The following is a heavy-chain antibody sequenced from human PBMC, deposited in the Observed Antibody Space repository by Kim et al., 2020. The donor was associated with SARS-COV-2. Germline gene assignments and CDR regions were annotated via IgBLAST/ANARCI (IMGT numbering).Heavy chain of an antibody. D-gene: IGHD7-27*01. J-gene: IGHJ4*02. Sequence: GGSLRLSCVASCLTFRNTWMSWVRHAPGRGREWVGRMKSSNDGAITDYAATVKGRFTISRDDSINTLYLQMYGLKTEDTGVYYCSPYWGGSGADYWVQGTLVTVSS. CDR2: MKSSNDGAIT. CDR1: CLTFRNTW. V-gene: IGHV3-15*01. CDR3: SPYWGGSGADY.